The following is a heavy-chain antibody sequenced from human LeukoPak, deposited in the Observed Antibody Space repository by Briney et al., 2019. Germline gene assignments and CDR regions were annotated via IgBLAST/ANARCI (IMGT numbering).Heavy chain of an antibody. V-gene: IGHV1-2*02. D-gene: IGHD1-26*01. J-gene: IGHJ4*02. CDR2: INPNSGGT. Sequence: ASVTVSFTTSGYSFTDYYMHWVRQAPGQGLEWMGWINPNSGGTSTAQKFQGRINMTRNTSITTVKMEVSWLTSDDTAIYYCARADRIDGSPYLNGSGGQGTLVAVSA. CDR3: ARADRIDGSPYLNGS. CDR1: GYSFTDYY.